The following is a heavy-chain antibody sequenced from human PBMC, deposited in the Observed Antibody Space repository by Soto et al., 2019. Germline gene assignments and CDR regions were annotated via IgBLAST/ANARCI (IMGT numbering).Heavy chain of an antibody. Sequence: ASVKVSCKASGYTFTGYYMHWVRQTPGQGLEWMGWINPNSGGTNYAQKFQGRVTMTRDTSISTAYMELSRLRSDDTAVYYCARGDSSGYCFDYWGQGTLVTVSS. V-gene: IGHV1-2*02. CDR2: INPNSGGT. CDR3: ARGDSSGYCFDY. CDR1: GYTFTGYY. D-gene: IGHD3-22*01. J-gene: IGHJ4*02.